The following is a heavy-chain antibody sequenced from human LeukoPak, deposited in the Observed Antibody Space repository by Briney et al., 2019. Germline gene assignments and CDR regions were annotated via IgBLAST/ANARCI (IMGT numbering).Heavy chain of an antibody. CDR2: INHSGST. CDR3: ARGRIVGANDAFDI. D-gene: IGHD1-26*01. J-gene: IGHJ3*02. CDR1: GGSFSGYY. Sequence: SETLSLTCAVYGGSFSGYYWSWIRQPPGKGLEWIGEINHSGSTNYNPSLKSRVTISVDTSKNQFSLKLSSVTAADTAVYYCARGRIVGANDAFDICGQGTMVTVSS. V-gene: IGHV4-34*01.